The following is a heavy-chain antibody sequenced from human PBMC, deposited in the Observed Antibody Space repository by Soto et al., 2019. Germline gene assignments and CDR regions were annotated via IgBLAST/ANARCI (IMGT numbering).Heavy chain of an antibody. CDR2: ISSSGSTV. CDR1: GFTFSDYY. V-gene: IGHV3-11*01. J-gene: IGHJ6*03. D-gene: IGHD3-10*01. Sequence: QVQLVESGGGLVKPGGSLRLSCAASGFTFSDYYMSWIRQAPGKGLEWVSYISSSGSTVYYADSVKGRFTISRDNAKKSLYLQMNSLRAEDTAVYYCASTAGVLFEKHYYYYYMDVWGKGTTVTVSS. CDR3: ASTAGVLFEKHYYYYYMDV.